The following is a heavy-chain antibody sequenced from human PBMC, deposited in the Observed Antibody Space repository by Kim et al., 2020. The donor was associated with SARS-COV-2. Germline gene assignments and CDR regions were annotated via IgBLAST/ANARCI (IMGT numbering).Heavy chain of an antibody. CDR2: ISSSSTYI. V-gene: IGHV3-21*01. CDR1: GFTFSSYT. J-gene: IGHJ3*02. D-gene: IGHD3-10*01. Sequence: GGSLRLSCAASGFTFSSYTMNWVRQAPGKGLEWVSSISSSSTYIYYADSVKGRFTISRDNAKNSLYLQMSSLRAEDTAVYYCARVEAMVRGFIPKDAFD. CDR3: ARVEAMVRGFIPKDAFD.